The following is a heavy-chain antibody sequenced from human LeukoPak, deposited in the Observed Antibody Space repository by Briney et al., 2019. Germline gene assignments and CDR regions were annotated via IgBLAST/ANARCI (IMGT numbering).Heavy chain of an antibody. D-gene: IGHD6-6*01. Sequence: SVKVSCKASGGTFSSYAISWVRQAPGQGLEWMGGIIPIFGTANYAQKFQGRVTITADKSTSTAYMELSSLRSEDTAVYYCAREAVAARPRDFDYWGQGTLVTVSS. CDR2: IIPIFGTA. CDR1: GGTFSSYA. V-gene: IGHV1-69*06. J-gene: IGHJ4*02. CDR3: AREAVAARPRDFDY.